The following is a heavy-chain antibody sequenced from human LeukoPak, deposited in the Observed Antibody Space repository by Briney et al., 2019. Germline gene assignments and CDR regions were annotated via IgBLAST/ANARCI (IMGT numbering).Heavy chain of an antibody. CDR1: GYSISSGYY. V-gene: IGHV4-38-2*01. Sequence: SSETLSLTCVVSGYSISSGYYWGWIRQPPGKGLEWIGSIYHSGSTYYNPSLKSRVTISVDTSKNQFALKLSSVTAADTAVYYSARNSTIEYYYGSGSSFVPQMYNWFDSWGQGTLVTVSS. CDR3: ARNSTIEYYYGSGSSFVPQMYNWFDS. D-gene: IGHD3-10*01. J-gene: IGHJ5*01. CDR2: IYHSGST.